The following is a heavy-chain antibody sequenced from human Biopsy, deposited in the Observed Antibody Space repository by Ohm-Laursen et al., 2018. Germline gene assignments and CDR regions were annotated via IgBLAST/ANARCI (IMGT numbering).Heavy chain of an antibody. J-gene: IGHJ4*02. V-gene: IGHV4-61*01. CDR2: ISARGSNA. Sequence: TLSLTCTVSGDTFSSGSFYWTCIPHPPGQGLDYIGNISARGSNANYNPSLETRVTMSVDIPKNQFSLKLTSVTAADTSVYYCAGGMRSSDWPYCDSWGQGTLVTVSS. D-gene: IGHD6-19*01. CDR1: GDTFSSGSFY. CDR3: AGGMRSSDWPYCDS.